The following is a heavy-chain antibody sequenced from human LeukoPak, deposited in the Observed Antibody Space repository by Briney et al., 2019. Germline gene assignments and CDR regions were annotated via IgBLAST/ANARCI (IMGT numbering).Heavy chain of an antibody. Sequence: GGSLRLSCAASGITFSSYAMSWVRQAPGKGLEWVSAISGSGGSTYYADSVKGRFTISRDNSKNTLYLQMNSLRAEDTAVYYCAKFVWVYSYGLLPFYYFDYWGQGTLVTVSS. D-gene: IGHD5-18*01. V-gene: IGHV3-23*01. CDR2: ISGSGGST. CDR3: AKFVWVYSYGLLPFYYFDY. J-gene: IGHJ4*02. CDR1: GITFSSYA.